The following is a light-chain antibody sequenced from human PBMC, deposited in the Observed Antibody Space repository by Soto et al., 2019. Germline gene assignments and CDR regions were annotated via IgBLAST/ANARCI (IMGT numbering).Light chain of an antibody. CDR1: NSNIGSNT. J-gene: IGLJ2*01. V-gene: IGLV1-44*01. CDR3: ASWDDSLNGVV. CDR2: SNN. Sequence: QSVLTQPPSASGTPGQRVSISCSGNNSNIGSNTVNWYQQVPGAAPKLLIYSNNQRPSGVPDRFSASKSVTSASVAISGLQSEDEADYYCASWDDSLNGVVFGGGTKLTVL.